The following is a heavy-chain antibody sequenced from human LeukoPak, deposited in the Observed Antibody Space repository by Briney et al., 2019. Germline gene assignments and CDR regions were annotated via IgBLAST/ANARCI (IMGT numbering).Heavy chain of an antibody. V-gene: IGHV3-33*08. CDR2: IWYDGSNK. CDR3: ARESDDDYDFWSGYYFDY. CDR1: GFTFSSYA. J-gene: IGHJ4*02. Sequence: HTGGSLRLSCAASGFTFSSYAMSWVRQAPGKGLEWVAVIWYDGSNKYYADSVKGRFTISRDNSKNTLYLQMNSLRAEDTAVYCCARESDDDYDFWSGYYFDYWGQGTLVTVSS. D-gene: IGHD3-3*01.